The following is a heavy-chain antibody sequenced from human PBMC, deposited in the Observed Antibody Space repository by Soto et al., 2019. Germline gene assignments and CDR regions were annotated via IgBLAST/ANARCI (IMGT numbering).Heavy chain of an antibody. D-gene: IGHD6-25*01. CDR1: GDTFSRST. V-gene: IGHV1-69*01. Sequence: QVQLVQSGADVKKPGSSVKVSCKASGDTFSRSTFSWVRQAPGQGLEWMGGIIPVFGATNYAQKFQGRGSNNADESTSTAYMELTRQRSEDTAVYYCARLYRSAAERKMDVWGQGTTVTVYS. CDR3: ARLYRSAAERKMDV. J-gene: IGHJ6*02. CDR2: IIPVFGAT.